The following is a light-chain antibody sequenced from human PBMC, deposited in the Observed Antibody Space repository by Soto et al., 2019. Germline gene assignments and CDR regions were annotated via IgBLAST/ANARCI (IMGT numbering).Light chain of an antibody. CDR1: QSVSNW. J-gene: IGKJ5*01. CDR2: DAS. CDR3: QQSYTTPIT. V-gene: IGKV1-5*01. Sequence: DIXMTQXPXXXXXXVXXXXTXXXXASQSVSNWLAWYQQKSGKAPKLLIYDASSLQSGVPSRFSGSGSGTEFALTISSLQPDDFATYFCQQSYTTPITFGQGTRLENK.